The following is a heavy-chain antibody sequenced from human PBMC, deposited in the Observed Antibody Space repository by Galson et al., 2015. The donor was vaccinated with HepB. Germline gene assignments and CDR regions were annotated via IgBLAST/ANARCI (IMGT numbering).Heavy chain of an antibody. J-gene: IGHJ5*02. V-gene: IGHV2-5*01. CDR2: IYWNDDK. Sequence: PALVKPTQTLTLTCTFSGFSLSTSGVGVGWIRQPPGKALEWLALIYWNDDKRYSPSLKSRLTITKDTSKNQVVLTMTNMDPVDTATYYCAHRRGSNWGFLWGWFDPWGQGTLVTVSS. CDR3: AHRRGSNWGFLWGWFDP. D-gene: IGHD7-27*01. CDR1: GFSLSTSGVG.